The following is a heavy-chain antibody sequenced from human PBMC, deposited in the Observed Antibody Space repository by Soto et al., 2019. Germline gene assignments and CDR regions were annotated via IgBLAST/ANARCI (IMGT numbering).Heavy chain of an antibody. D-gene: IGHD3-10*01. V-gene: IGHV3-9*01. CDR1: GFTFDDYA. Sequence: PGGSLRLSCAASGFTFDDYAMHWVRQAPGKGLEWVSGISWNSGSIGYADSVKGRFTISRDNAKNSLYLQMNSLRAEDTALYYCAKAALWPYNWFDPWGQGTLVTVSS. CDR3: AKAALWPYNWFDP. CDR2: ISWNSGSI. J-gene: IGHJ5*02.